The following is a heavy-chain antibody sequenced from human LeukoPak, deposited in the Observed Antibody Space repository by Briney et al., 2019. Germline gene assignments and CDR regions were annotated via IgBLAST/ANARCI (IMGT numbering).Heavy chain of an antibody. D-gene: IGHD3-3*01. Sequence: GGSLRLSCAASKFTFTTYWMSWVRQAPGKGLEWVANIKQDGSEKYYVDSVKGRFTISRDNAKNSLYLQMNSLRAEDTAVYYCARAKVTYYDFWSGYTYYYYMDVWGKGTTVTVSS. CDR1: KFTFTTYW. CDR2: IKQDGSEK. V-gene: IGHV3-7*01. CDR3: ARAKVTYYDFWSGYTYYYYMDV. J-gene: IGHJ6*03.